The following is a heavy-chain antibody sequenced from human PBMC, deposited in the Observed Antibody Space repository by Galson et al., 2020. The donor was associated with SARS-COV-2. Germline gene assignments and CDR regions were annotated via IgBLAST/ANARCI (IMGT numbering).Heavy chain of an antibody. J-gene: IGHJ1*01. V-gene: IGHV1-46*01. CDR1: GYTFSNYY. CDR2: VSPSGSPT. D-gene: IGHD2-2*01. CDR3: AREGSSWPGGFLQH. Sequence: ASVKVSCKASGYTFSNYYIHWVRQAPGQGLEWMGRVSPSGSPTRYKEKFRDRVSMTMDTSTSTVYMVLTSLRSDDTAVYYCAREGSSWPGGFLQHWGQGTLVTVSS.